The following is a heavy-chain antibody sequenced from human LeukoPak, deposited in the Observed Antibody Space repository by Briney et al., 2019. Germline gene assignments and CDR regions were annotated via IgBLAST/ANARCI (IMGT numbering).Heavy chain of an antibody. CDR2: ISGSGGST. V-gene: IGHV3-23*01. CDR3: AKALDYDILTDYGSDY. Sequence: GGSLRLSWGPSGFTFSSYAMSWLRQAPGKGLEWVSAISGSGGSTYYADSVKGRFTISRDNSKNTLYLQMNSLRAEDTAVYYCAKALDYDILTDYGSDYWGQGTLVTVSS. J-gene: IGHJ4*02. D-gene: IGHD3-9*01. CDR1: GFTFSSYA.